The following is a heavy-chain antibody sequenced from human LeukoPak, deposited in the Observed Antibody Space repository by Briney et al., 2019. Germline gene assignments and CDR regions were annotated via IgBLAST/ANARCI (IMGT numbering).Heavy chain of an antibody. J-gene: IGHJ4*02. CDR3: VRGTGYSYGPGH. D-gene: IGHD5-18*01. CDR2: IIPIFGTA. CDR1: GGTFSSYA. V-gene: IGHV1-69*05. Sequence: SVKVSCKSSGGTFSSYAGSWVRQAPGQGLEWMGGIIPIFGTAHSAQKFQGRFTISTDDTASTAFIELSSLRSEDTAVYYCVRGTGYSYGPGHWGQGTLVTVSS.